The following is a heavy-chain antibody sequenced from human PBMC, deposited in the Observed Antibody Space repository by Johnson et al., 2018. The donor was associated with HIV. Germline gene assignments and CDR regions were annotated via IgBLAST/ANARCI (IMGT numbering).Heavy chain of an antibody. J-gene: IGHJ3*02. Sequence: QVQLMESGGGVVQPGGSLRLSCAASGLTFSSYGMHWVRQAPGKGLEWVAVIPYDGSNKYYADSVKGRFTISRDNSKNTLYLQMNSLRAEDTAVYYCARPPGIAALSNRDAFDIWGQGTMVTVSS. CDR2: IPYDGSNK. V-gene: IGHV3-30*19. CDR1: GLTFSSYG. D-gene: IGHD6-13*01. CDR3: ARPPGIAALSNRDAFDI.